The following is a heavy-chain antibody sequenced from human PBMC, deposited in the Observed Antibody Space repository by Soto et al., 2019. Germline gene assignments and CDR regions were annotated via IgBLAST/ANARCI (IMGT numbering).Heavy chain of an antibody. Sequence: GSLRLSCAASGFTFSSYAMSWVRQAPGKGLEWVSAISGSGGSTYYADSVKGRFTISRDNSKNTLYLQMNSLRAEDTAVYYCAKPYDSSGYYYPYYFDYWGQGTLVTVSS. CDR3: AKPYDSSGYYYPYYFDY. V-gene: IGHV3-23*01. CDR2: ISGSGGST. D-gene: IGHD3-22*01. CDR1: GFTFSSYA. J-gene: IGHJ4*02.